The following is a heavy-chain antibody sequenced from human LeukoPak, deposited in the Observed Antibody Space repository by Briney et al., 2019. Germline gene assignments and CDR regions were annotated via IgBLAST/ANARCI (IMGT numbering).Heavy chain of an antibody. Sequence: PSETLSLTCAVYGGSFSGYYWSWIRQPPGKGLEWIGEINHSGSTNYNPSLKSRVTISVDTSRNQFSLKLSSVTAADTAVYYCARRRAVAGRRPFDYWGQGTLVTVSS. D-gene: IGHD6-19*01. CDR2: INHSGST. J-gene: IGHJ4*02. CDR3: ARRRAVAGRRPFDY. V-gene: IGHV4-34*01. CDR1: GGSFSGYY.